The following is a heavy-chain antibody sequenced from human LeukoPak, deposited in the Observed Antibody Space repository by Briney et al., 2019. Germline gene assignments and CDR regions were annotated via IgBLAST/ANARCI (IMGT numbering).Heavy chain of an antibody. CDR3: ASTPHRYCSSTSCYTDY. D-gene: IGHD2-2*02. J-gene: IGHJ4*02. V-gene: IGHV4-59*01. CDR2: IYYSGGT. CDR1: GGSISSYY. Sequence: SETLSLTCTVSGGSISSYYWSWIRQPPGKGLEWIGYIYYSGGTNYNPSLKSRVTISVDTSKNQFSLKLSSVTAADTAVYYCASTPHRYCSSTSCYTDYWGQGTLVTVSS.